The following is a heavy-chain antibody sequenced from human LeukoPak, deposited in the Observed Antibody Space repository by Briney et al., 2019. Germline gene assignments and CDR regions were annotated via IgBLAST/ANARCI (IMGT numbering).Heavy chain of an antibody. Sequence: GASVKVSCKASGYTFTSHGISWVRQAPGQGLEWMGWISAYNGNTNYAQKLQGRVTMTTDTSTSTAYMELRSLRSDDTAVYYCARVYCSGGSCYGSVDYWGQGTLVTVSS. V-gene: IGHV1-18*01. D-gene: IGHD2-15*01. CDR1: GYTFTSHG. CDR3: ARVYCSGGSCYGSVDY. CDR2: ISAYNGNT. J-gene: IGHJ4*02.